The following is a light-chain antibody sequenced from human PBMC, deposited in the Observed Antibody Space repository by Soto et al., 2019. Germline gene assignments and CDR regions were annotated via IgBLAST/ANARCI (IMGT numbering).Light chain of an antibody. Sequence: IVMTQSPLSLPVTPGEPASISCRSSQSLLYSTGYNYLDWYLQRPGQSPQLLIYLGSNRAPGVPDRFSGSGSGTDFTLKISRVEAEDVGVYYCMQGLQDLTFGQGTRLEIQ. CDR1: QSLLYSTGYNY. V-gene: IGKV2-28*01. J-gene: IGKJ5*01. CDR2: LGS. CDR3: MQGLQDLT.